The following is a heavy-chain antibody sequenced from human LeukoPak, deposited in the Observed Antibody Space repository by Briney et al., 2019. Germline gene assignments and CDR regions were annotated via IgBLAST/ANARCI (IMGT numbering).Heavy chain of an antibody. CDR3: VRDGGASGYDLLDY. Sequence: PGGSLRLSCAASGFTFSNYWMTWVRQAPGKGLEWVAHINQDGSEEHYMDSAKARFTISRDNAKNSLSLQMNSLRAEDTAVYYCVRDGGASGYDLLDYWGQGTLVTVSS. CDR1: GFTFSNYW. D-gene: IGHD5-12*01. J-gene: IGHJ4*02. CDR2: INQDGSEE. V-gene: IGHV3-7*01.